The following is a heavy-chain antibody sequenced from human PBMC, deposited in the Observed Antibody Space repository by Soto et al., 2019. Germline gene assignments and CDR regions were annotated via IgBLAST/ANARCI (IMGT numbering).Heavy chain of an antibody. Sequence: SETLSLTCAVFSASLGDPYWAWIRQSPDKGLEWIGEVHPSGSTDYNPSLKRRLTLSLDTSKNQFSLKVASVTAADTAVYFCARGKPSGYRFGPRNFFYYGLDVWGPGTTVTVSS. CDR3: ARGKPSGYRFGPRNFFYYGLDV. CDR1: SASLGDPY. D-gene: IGHD5-18*01. V-gene: IGHV4-34*01. CDR2: VHPSGST. J-gene: IGHJ6*02.